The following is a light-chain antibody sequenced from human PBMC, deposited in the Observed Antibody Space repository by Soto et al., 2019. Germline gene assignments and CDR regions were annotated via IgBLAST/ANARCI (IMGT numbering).Light chain of an antibody. CDR3: QQSFSTPTWT. J-gene: IGKJ1*01. CDR1: QTISTF. CDR2: GAS. Sequence: DIQMTQSPSSLSASVGDRVTITCRASQTISTFLNWYQQKPGKAPKLLIYGASYLQSGVPSRFSGSGSGTEFTLTISSLQPEDFATYYCQQSFSTPTWTFGHGTMVEI. V-gene: IGKV1-39*01.